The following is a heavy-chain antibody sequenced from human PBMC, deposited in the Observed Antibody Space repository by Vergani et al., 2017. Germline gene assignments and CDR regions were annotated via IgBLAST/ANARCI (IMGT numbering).Heavy chain of an antibody. CDR2: ISYDGSNK. V-gene: IGHV3-30*01. D-gene: IGHD5-18*01. J-gene: IGHJ4*02. Sequence: VQLVESGGGLVQPGGSLRLSCAASGFTFSSYAMHWVRQAPGKGLEWVAVISYDGSNKYYADSVKGRFTISRDNSKNTLYLQMNSLRAEDTAVYYCASPRDTAMVTASPDYWGQGTLVTVSS. CDR1: GFTFSSYA. CDR3: ASPRDTAMVTASPDY.